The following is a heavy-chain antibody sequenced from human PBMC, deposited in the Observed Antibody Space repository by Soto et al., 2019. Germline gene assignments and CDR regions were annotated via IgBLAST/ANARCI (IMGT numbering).Heavy chain of an antibody. V-gene: IGHV3-30*18. CDR3: AKGNGGSKGSFYYYGMDV. Sequence: GGSLRLSCAASGFTFSHYAMYWVRQAPGKGLEWVAVVSSDGINEYSADSVKGRFTISRDDSKNTLYLQMDSLRDEDTAVYYCAKGNGGSKGSFYYYGMDVWGQGTTVTVSS. CDR1: GFTFSHYA. D-gene: IGHD1-26*01. J-gene: IGHJ6*02. CDR2: VSSDGINE.